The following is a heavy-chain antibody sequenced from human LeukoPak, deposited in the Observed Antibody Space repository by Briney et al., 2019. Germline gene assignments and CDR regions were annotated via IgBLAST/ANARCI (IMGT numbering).Heavy chain of an antibody. V-gene: IGHV4-59*08. Sequence: SETLSLTCTVSGGSISSYYWSWIRQPPGKGLEWIGYISYSGSTSYNPSLKSRVTISVDTSKNQFSLKLSSVTAADTAVYYCARTTVTPYYFDYWGQGTLVTVSS. CDR2: ISYSGST. CDR1: GGSISSYY. J-gene: IGHJ4*02. D-gene: IGHD4-17*01. CDR3: ARTTVTPYYFDY.